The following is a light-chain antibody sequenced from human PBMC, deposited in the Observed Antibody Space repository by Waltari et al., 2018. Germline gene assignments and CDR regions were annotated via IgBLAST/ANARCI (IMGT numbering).Light chain of an antibody. CDR1: EHIGNDY. Sequence: VLTQSPGTLSLSPGERATLSCRASEHIGNDYLAWYQQRPGQAPRLLMYGASGRASGISDKFSGSGSGTDFTLTIGRLDPEDFALYDCQQYYSLPWTFGQGTRVDIK. CDR3: QQYYSLPWT. CDR2: GAS. V-gene: IGKV3-20*01. J-gene: IGKJ1*01.